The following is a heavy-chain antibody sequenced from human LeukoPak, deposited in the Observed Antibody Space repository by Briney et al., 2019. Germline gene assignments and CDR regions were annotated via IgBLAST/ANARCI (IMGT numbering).Heavy chain of an antibody. D-gene: IGHD6-13*01. CDR2: ISSSGTTI. Sequence: PGGSLRLSCAASGFTFSSFEMNWVRQAPGKGLEWISYISSSGTTIYYADSVKGRFTISRDNAKNSLYLQMNSLRAEDTALYYCARGGRTSSWFWEDWGQGTLVTVSS. J-gene: IGHJ4*02. CDR1: GFTFSSFE. V-gene: IGHV3-48*03. CDR3: ARGGRTSSWFWED.